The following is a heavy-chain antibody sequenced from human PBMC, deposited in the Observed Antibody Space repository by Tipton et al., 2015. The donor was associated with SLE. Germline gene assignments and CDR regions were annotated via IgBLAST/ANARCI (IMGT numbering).Heavy chain of an antibody. D-gene: IGHD2-21*02. J-gene: IGHJ4*02. CDR2: INTKTGNP. Sequence: QLVQSGSELRKPWASVKVACKTSGYTFTDFAMNWVRQAPGQGLEWIGWINTKTGNPTYAQGFRGRFAFSVDTSVRTAYLQISALKPEDTALYYCARDLRDPQMSGDEFDNWGQGALVTVTS. CDR3: ARDLRDPQMSGDEFDN. V-gene: IGHV7-4-1*02. CDR1: GYTFTDFA.